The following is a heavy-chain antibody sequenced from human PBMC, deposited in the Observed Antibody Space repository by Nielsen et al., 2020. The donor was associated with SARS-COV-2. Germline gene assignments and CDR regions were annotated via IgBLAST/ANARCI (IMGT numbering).Heavy chain of an antibody. Sequence: GGSLRLSCAASGFTFSSYDMHWVRQATGKGLEWVSAIGTSGDTYYPGSVKGRFTISRDNSKNTLYLQMNSLRAEDTAVYYCARVGVSSGWYLPYYWGQGTLVTVSS. CDR3: ARVGVSSGWYLPYY. V-gene: IGHV3-13*01. J-gene: IGHJ4*02. D-gene: IGHD6-19*01. CDR1: GFTFSSYD. CDR2: IGTSGDT.